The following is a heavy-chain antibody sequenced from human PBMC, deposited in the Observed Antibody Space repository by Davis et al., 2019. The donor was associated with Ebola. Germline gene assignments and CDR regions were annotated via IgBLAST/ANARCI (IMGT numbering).Heavy chain of an antibody. CDR1: GGSISTYY. CDR2: IYYTGTT. V-gene: IGHV4-59*08. Sequence: PSETLSLTCSVSGGSISTYYWSWIRQPPGRGMEWIGYIYYTGTTKSKPSLKSRVTISVDTSKKQFSLNMRSVTAADTAVYYCTRHPRYCNGTSSHRGGLDIWGQGTMVTVSS. D-gene: IGHD2-2*01. J-gene: IGHJ3*02. CDR3: TRHPRYCNGTSSHRGGLDI.